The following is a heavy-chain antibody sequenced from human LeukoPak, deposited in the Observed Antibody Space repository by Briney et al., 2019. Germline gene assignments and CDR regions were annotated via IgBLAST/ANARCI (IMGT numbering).Heavy chain of an antibody. Sequence: SVKVSCKASGGTFSSYAISWVRQAPGQGLEWMGRIIPILGIANYAQKFQGRVTVTRDTSISTVYMELSRLRSDDTAVYYCARDLATVATPYFDYWGQGILVTVSS. V-gene: IGHV1-69*04. D-gene: IGHD4-23*01. CDR1: GGTFSSYA. CDR3: ARDLATVATPYFDY. CDR2: IIPILGIA. J-gene: IGHJ4*02.